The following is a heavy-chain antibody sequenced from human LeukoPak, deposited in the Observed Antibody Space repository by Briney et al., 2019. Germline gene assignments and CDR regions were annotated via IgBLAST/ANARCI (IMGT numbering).Heavy chain of an antibody. CDR3: ARDTPDYGSGVFDP. D-gene: IGHD3-10*01. Sequence: SETLSLTCTVSGGSISSGGYYWSWIRQHPGKGLEWIGYIYYSGSTYYNPSLKSRGTISVDTSKNQFSLKLSSVTAADTAVYYCARDTPDYGSGVFDPWGQGTLVTVSS. J-gene: IGHJ5*02. V-gene: IGHV4-31*03. CDR2: IYYSGST. CDR1: GGSISSGGYY.